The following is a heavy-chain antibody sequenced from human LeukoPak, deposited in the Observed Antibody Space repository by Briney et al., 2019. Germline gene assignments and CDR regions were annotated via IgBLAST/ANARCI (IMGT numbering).Heavy chain of an antibody. J-gene: IGHJ1*01. D-gene: IGHD2-2*01. CDR2: INPNSGGT. CDR3: ARVPCTSCYAEYFQH. Sequence: ASVKVSCKASGYTFTGYYMHWVRQAPGQGLEWMGWINPNSGGTNYAQKFQGRVTMTRYTSISTAYMELSRLRSDDTAVYYCARVPCTSCYAEYFQHWGQGTLVTVSS. CDR1: GYTFTGYY. V-gene: IGHV1-2*02.